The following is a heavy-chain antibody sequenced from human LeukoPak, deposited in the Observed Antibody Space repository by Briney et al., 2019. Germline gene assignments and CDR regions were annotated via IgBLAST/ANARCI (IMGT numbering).Heavy chain of an antibody. CDR3: ATLEMATVGAFDI. Sequence: PGGSLRLSCAASGFTFSNSAMSWVRQAPGKGLEWVSAIGSSGGDTYYADSVKGRFTISRDSSKNMLYLQMDSLRAEDTAIYYYATLEMATVGAFDIWGQGTVVTVSS. D-gene: IGHD5-24*01. V-gene: IGHV3-23*01. CDR2: IGSSGGDT. CDR1: GFTFSNSA. J-gene: IGHJ3*02.